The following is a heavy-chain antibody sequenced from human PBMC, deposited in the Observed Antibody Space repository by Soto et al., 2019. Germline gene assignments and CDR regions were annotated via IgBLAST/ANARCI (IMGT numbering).Heavy chain of an antibody. CDR1: GYTFTSSG. D-gene: IGHD3-22*01. J-gene: IGHJ3*01. CDR2: ISAHTGSS. CDR3: ARAFFYQGSDSRGYSFDAFDF. Sequence: QVQLVQSVAEVKKPGASVKVSCKASGYTFTSSGMSWVRQAPGQGLEWMGWISAHTGSSEYAQRFQGRVTMTTDRSTSTAYMELRSLRSDDTAVYYCARAFFYQGSDSRGYSFDAFDFWGPGTLVTVSS. V-gene: IGHV1-18*01.